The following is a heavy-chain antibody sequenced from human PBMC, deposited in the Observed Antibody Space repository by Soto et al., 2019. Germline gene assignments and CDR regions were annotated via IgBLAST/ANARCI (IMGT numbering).Heavy chain of an antibody. CDR2: NSYSGST. CDR1: GGSTSSYY. V-gene: IGHV4-59*08. J-gene: IGHJ4*02. D-gene: IGHD1-26*01. CDR3: ARHGGSYSFDY. Sequence: QVQLQESGPGLVKPSETLSLTCTVTGGSTSSYYWSWLRQPPGKGLEWIGYNSYSGSTDYNPSLKSRVTISXATSKNQFSLKLSSATAADTAVYYCARHGGSYSFDYWGQGTLVTVSS.